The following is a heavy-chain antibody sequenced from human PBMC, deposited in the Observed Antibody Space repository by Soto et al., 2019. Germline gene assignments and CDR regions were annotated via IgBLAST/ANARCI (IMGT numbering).Heavy chain of an antibody. Sequence: ASVKVSCKASGYTFTGYYMHWVRQAPGQGLEWMGWINPNSGGTNYAQKFQGWVTMTRDTSISTAYMELSRLRSDDTAVYYCARGTGIGASGTVVYYYGMDVWGQGTTVTVSS. J-gene: IGHJ6*02. D-gene: IGHD6-13*01. CDR1: GYTFTGYY. CDR2: INPNSGGT. CDR3: ARGTGIGASGTVVYYYGMDV. V-gene: IGHV1-2*04.